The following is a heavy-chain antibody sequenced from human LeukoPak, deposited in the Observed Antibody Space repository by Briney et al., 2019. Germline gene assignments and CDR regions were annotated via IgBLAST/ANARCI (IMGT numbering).Heavy chain of an antibody. CDR1: GXXFXXYE. CDR3: ARDLVTQIIDY. J-gene: IGHJ4*02. Sequence: GGSLRLSCAASGXXFXXYEMXXXXXAPGKGLVWVSYISSSCSTXYYADSVKGRFTIYRDNAKNSLYLQMNSLRAEDTAVYYCARDLVTQIIDYWGQGTLVTVSS. V-gene: IGHV3-48*03. CDR2: ISSSCSTX. D-gene: IGHD3-9*01.